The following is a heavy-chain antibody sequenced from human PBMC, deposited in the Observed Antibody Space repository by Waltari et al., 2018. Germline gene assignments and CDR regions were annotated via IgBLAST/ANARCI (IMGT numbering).Heavy chain of an antibody. CDR2: ISGSGST. CDR3: ARDGLGSRPFDY. D-gene: IGHD3-16*01. CDR1: GGSISPYY. V-gene: IGHV4-4*07. J-gene: IGHJ4*02. Sequence: QVQLQESGPGLVKPSETLSLTCPAPGGSISPYYWSWTRRPAGKGLAWIGRISGSGSTNDNPSLKSRVTMSVDTSKNQFSLKLNSVTAADTAVYYCARDGLGSRPFDYWGQGTLVTVSS.